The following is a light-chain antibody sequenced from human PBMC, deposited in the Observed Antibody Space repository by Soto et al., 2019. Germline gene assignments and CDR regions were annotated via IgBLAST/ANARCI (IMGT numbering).Light chain of an antibody. Sequence: DIVLTQSPGTLSLSPGERATLSCRASQSVSGNFLAWYQQRPGQAPRLLIYGASNRATGVPDRFSGSGSGTDFILTISRLESEYFAVYYCQQYGSSPPWTFGQGTKVQVK. J-gene: IGKJ1*01. V-gene: IGKV3-20*01. CDR2: GAS. CDR1: QSVSGNF. CDR3: QQYGSSPPWT.